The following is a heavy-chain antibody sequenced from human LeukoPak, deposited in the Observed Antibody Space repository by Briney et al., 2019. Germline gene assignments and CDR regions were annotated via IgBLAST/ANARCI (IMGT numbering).Heavy chain of an antibody. CDR1: GFTFSSCT. D-gene: IGHD1-26*01. V-gene: IGHV3-48*01. J-gene: IGHJ4*02. Sequence: GGSLRLSCAASGFTFSSCTMNWVRQAPGKGLEWVSYISGSSSTIYYADSVKGRFTISRDNAKNSLYLQMNSLRAEDTAVYYCAKVRGSYGHAIDSWGQGTLVTVSS. CDR2: ISGSSSTI. CDR3: AKVRGSYGHAIDS.